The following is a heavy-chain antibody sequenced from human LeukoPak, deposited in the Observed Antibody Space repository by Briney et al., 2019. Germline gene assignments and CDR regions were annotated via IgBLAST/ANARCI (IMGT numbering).Heavy chain of an antibody. J-gene: IGHJ6*02. D-gene: IGHD2-21*01. Sequence: GASVTVCFKSSAYTFTSYDINWVRQTQGQGLGWMGWMNPNSGNTGYAQKFQGRVTRTRNTSISTAYMELSSLRSEDTAVYYCARVALPYYGMDVWGQGTTVTVSS. CDR1: AYTFTSYD. V-gene: IGHV1-8*01. CDR3: ARVALPYYGMDV. CDR2: MNPNSGNT.